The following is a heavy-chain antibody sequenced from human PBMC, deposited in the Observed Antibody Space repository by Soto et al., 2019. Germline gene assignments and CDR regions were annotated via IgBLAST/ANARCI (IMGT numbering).Heavy chain of an antibody. CDR3: ARSPDFWSGPSFDY. V-gene: IGHV1-18*01. CDR2: TSANSGNT. Sequence: ASVKVSCKTSGYSFTTYGISWVRQAPGQGLEWMGWTSANSGNTKYAQKLQGRVTMTTDTSTSTAYMELRSLRSDDTAVYYCARSPDFWSGPSFDYWGQGTLVTVSS. D-gene: IGHD3-3*01. J-gene: IGHJ4*02. CDR1: GYSFTTYG.